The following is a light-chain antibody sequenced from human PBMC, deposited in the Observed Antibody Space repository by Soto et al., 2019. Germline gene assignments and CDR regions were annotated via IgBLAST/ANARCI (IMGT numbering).Light chain of an antibody. CDR3: SSYAGSDILVV. Sequence: QSALTQPGSVSGSPGQSITISCSGTSSDIGSYNLVSWYQQHPGKAPKLIIFEGSRLPSGVSSRFSGSKSGNTASLTISGXXXXXXADYFCSSYAGSDILVVFGGGTKLTVL. J-gene: IGLJ2*01. CDR1: SSDIGSYNL. CDR2: EGS. V-gene: IGLV2-23*01.